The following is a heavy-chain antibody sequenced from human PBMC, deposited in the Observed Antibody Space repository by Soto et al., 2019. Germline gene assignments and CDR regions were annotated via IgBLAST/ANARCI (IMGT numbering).Heavy chain of an antibody. Sequence: QVQLQESGPGLVKPSETLSLTCTVSGGSISTYYWSWIRQTLGKGLEWIGYIFYSGSTNYNPSLKSRVTISVDTSKNQFSLRLSSVTAADTAVYYCAREYGDLSGHFDYWGQGTLVTVSS. CDR3: AREYGDLSGHFDY. CDR2: IFYSGST. V-gene: IGHV4-59*01. D-gene: IGHD4-17*01. J-gene: IGHJ4*02. CDR1: GGSISTYY.